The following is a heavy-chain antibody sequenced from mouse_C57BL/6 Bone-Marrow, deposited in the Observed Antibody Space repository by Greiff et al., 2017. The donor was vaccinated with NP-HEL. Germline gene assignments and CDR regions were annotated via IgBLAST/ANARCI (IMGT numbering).Heavy chain of an antibody. D-gene: IGHD1-1*01. CDR1: GFSLTSYG. J-gene: IGHJ1*03. CDR3: AKRDYGSSPHWYFDV. V-gene: IGHV2-5*01. CDR2: IWRGGST. Sequence: QVQLQQSGPGLVQPSQSLSITCTVSGFSLTSYGVHWVRQSPGKGLEWLGVIWRGGSTDYNAAFMSRLSITKDNSKSQVFFKMNSLQADDTAIYYCAKRDYGSSPHWYFDVWGTGTTVTVSS.